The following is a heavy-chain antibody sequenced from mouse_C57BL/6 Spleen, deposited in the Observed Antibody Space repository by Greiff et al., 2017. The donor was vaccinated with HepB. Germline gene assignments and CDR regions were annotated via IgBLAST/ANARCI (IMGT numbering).Heavy chain of an antibody. J-gene: IGHJ3*01. CDR1: GYTFTDYY. Sequence: VQLQQSGAELVRPGASVKLSCKASGYTFTDYYINWVKQRPGQGLEWIARIYPGSGNTYYNEKFKGKATLTAEKSSSTAYMQLSSLTSEDSAVYFCARERADSPWFAYWGQGTLVTVSA. CDR3: ARERADSPWFAY. D-gene: IGHD3-2*01. CDR2: IYPGSGNT. V-gene: IGHV1-76*01.